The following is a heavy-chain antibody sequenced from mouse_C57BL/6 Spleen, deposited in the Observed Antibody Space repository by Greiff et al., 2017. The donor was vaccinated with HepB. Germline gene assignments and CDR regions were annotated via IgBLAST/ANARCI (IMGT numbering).Heavy chain of an antibody. V-gene: IGHV1-19*01. CDR3: ARRGAYAMGY. CDR1: GYTFTDYY. Sequence: EVQLQQSGPVLVKPGASVKMSCKASGYTFTDYYMNWVKQSHGNSLEWIGVINPYNGGTSYNQKFKGKATLTVDKSSSTAYMELNSPTSEDSAVYYCARRGAYAMGYWGQGPSVTVSS. J-gene: IGHJ4*01. CDR2: INPYNGGT.